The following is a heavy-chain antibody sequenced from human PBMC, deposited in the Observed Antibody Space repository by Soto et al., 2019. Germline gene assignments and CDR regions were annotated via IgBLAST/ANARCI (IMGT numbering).Heavy chain of an antibody. CDR3: ARSRILRDSPINA. J-gene: IGHJ5*02. V-gene: IGHV3-30-3*01. D-gene: IGHD3-3*02. CDR1: GFTFSSYA. CDR2: ISYDGSNK. Sequence: QVQLVESGGGVVQPGRSLRLSCAASGFTFSSYAMHWVRQAPGKGLEWVAVISYDGSNKYYADSVKGRFTISRDNSKNTLYLQMNSLRAEDTAVYYCARSRILRDSPINAWGQGTLVTVSS.